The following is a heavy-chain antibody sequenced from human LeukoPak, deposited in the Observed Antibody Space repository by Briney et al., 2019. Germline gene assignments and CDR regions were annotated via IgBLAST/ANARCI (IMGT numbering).Heavy chain of an antibody. CDR3: ARDPAYCSSTSCYSGLDY. Sequence: SETLSLTCAVYGGSFSGYYWSWIRQPPGKGLEWIGEINHSGSTNYNPSLKSRVTISVETSKNQFSLKLSSVTAADTAVYYCARDPAYCSSTSCYSGLDYWGQGTLVTVSS. CDR2: INHSGST. J-gene: IGHJ4*02. CDR1: GGSFSGYY. V-gene: IGHV4-34*01. D-gene: IGHD2-2*01.